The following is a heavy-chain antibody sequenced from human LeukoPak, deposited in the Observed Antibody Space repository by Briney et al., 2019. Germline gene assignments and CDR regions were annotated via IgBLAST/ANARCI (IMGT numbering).Heavy chain of an antibody. CDR3: AADPDSSGPLDY. CDR2: IVVGSGNT. CDR1: GFTFTSSA. Sequence: SVKVSCKASGFTFTSSAMQWVRQARRQRLEWIGWIVVGSGNTNYAQKFQERVTITRDMSTSTAYMEPSSLRSEDTAVYYCAADPDSSGPLDYWGQGTLVTVSS. D-gene: IGHD3-22*01. J-gene: IGHJ4*02. V-gene: IGHV1-58*02.